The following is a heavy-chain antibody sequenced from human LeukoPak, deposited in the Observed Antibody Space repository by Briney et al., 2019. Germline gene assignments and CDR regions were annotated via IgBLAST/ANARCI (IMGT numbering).Heavy chain of an antibody. CDR2: MNPNSGNT. J-gene: IGHJ6*02. CDR3: ARARWTRPSITIFGGYYYYYGMDV. D-gene: IGHD3-3*01. Sequence: ASVKVSCKASGYTFTSYDINWVRQATGQGLEWMGWMNPNSGNTGYAQKFQGRVTMTRNTSISTAYMELSSLRSEDTAVYYCARARWTRPSITIFGGYYYYYGMDVWGQGTTVTVSS. V-gene: IGHV1-8*01. CDR1: GYTFTSYD.